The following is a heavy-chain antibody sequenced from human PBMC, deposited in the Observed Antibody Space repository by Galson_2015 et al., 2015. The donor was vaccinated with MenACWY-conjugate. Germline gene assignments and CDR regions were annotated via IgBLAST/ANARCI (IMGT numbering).Heavy chain of an antibody. D-gene: IGHD6-19*01. CDR3: ARVLGYSSGWSFDH. Sequence: SETLSLTCTVSGGSISGDYWIWIRQPPGKGLEWIAYIHYSGSTNYNPSLKSRVTISIDTSKNQFSLKLTSVTAADTAVYYCARVLGYSSGWSFDHWGQGTLVTVSP. CDR2: IHYSGST. J-gene: IGHJ4*02. V-gene: IGHV4-59*01. CDR1: GGSISGDY.